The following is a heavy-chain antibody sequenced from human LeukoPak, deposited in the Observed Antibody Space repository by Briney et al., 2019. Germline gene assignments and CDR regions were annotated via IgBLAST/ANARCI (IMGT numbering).Heavy chain of an antibody. D-gene: IGHD3-3*01. J-gene: IGHJ6*03. CDR3: TKSDGYYYYYMDV. CDR1: GFIFGGSS. CDR2: IRFDATNK. Sequence: GGSLRLSCAASGFIFGGSSMHWVRQAPGKGLKWVCFIRFDATNKYYADSVKGRFTISRDNSKNRLFLEMTDLRPDDTAVYYCTKSDGYYYYYMDVWGKGTAVTVS. V-gene: IGHV3-30*02.